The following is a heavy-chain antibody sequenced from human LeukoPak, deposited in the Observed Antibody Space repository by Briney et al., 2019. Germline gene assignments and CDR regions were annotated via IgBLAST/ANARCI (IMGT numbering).Heavy chain of an antibody. CDR3: TRGRAADY. V-gene: IGHV3-7*01. J-gene: IGHJ4*01. CDR2: MNHDGSEI. CDR1: GFTFSDKW. Sequence: GGSLRLSCAASGFTFSDKWTTWIHQAPGKGLEWVANMNHDGSEIYYVDSVKGRFTISRDNAQYSLYLQMNSLRVDDTAVYYCTRGRAADYWGQGTLVTVSS.